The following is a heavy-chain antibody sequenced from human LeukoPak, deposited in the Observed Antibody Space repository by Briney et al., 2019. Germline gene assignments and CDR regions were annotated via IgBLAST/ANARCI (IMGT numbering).Heavy chain of an antibody. J-gene: IGHJ4*02. CDR2: ISGSGATT. Sequence: GGSLRLSCAASEFIFSNYAMTWVRQAPGKGLEGVSSISGSGATTYYADSVKGRFTISRDNSKNTLFLQFNSLRAEDTAVYYCAKDKATVAAKGPFDYWGQGTLVTVSS. CDR1: EFIFSNYA. CDR3: AKDKATVAAKGPFDY. V-gene: IGHV3-23*01. D-gene: IGHD2-15*01.